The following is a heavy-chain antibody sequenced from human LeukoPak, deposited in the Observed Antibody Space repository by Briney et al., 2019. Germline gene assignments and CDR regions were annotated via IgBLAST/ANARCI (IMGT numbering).Heavy chain of an antibody. CDR1: GYTFTSYG. V-gene: IGHV1-18*01. D-gene: IGHD3-22*01. CDR3: ARGTYYYDSSGYFNWFDP. Sequence: ASVKVSCKASGYTFTSYGISWVRQAPGQGLEWMGWISAYNGNTNYAQKLQGRVTKTTDTSTSTAYMELRSLRSDDTAVYYCARGTYYYDSSGYFNWFDPWGQGTLVTVSS. CDR2: ISAYNGNT. J-gene: IGHJ5*02.